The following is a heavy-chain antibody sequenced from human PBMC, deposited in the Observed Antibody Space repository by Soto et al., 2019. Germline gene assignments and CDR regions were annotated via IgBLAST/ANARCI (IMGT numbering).Heavy chain of an antibody. CDR2: SYSGGNT. D-gene: IGHD5-12*01. Sequence: GGSLRLSCVASGFNVRNNYMSWVRQAPGKGLEWVSVSYSGGNTYYADSVKGRFTFSRDHSKNTLYLQMNNLRVEDTAVYYCAKDRRLLTAFDYWGQGTLVTVSS. CDR1: GFNVRNNY. CDR3: AKDRRLLTAFDY. V-gene: IGHV3-53*01. J-gene: IGHJ4*02.